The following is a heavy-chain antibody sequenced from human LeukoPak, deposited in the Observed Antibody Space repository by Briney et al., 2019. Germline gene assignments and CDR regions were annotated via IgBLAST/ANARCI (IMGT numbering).Heavy chain of an antibody. CDR3: ARGMGIAVAGYFDY. Sequence: SVKVSCKASGGTFSSYAISWVRQARGQGLEWMGGIIPIFGTANYAQKFQGRVTITADESTSTAYMELSSLRSEDTAVYYCARGMGIAVAGYFDYWGQGTLVTVSS. J-gene: IGHJ4*02. CDR2: IIPIFGTA. CDR1: GGTFSSYA. V-gene: IGHV1-69*13. D-gene: IGHD6-19*01.